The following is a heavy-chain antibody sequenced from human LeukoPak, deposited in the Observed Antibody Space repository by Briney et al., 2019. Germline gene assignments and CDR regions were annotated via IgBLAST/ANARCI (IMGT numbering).Heavy chain of an antibody. Sequence: GGSLRLSCGASGFTFSSYAMHWVRQAPGKGLEWVAVISYDGSNKYYADSVKGRFTISRDNSKNTLYLQMNSLRAEDTAVYYCAREGAGGLVVPAAPHVAFDTWGQGTMVTVSS. J-gene: IGHJ3*02. CDR2: ISYDGSNK. CDR1: GFTFSSYA. CDR3: AREGAGGLVVPAAPHVAFDT. V-gene: IGHV3-30-3*01. D-gene: IGHD2-2*01.